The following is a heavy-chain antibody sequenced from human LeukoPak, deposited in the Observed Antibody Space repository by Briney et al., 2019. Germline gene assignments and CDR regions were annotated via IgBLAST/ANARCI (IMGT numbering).Heavy chain of an antibody. D-gene: IGHD3-16*02. V-gene: IGHV4-39*07. J-gene: IGHJ4*02. CDR2: IYYSGST. Sequence: SEILSLTCTVSGGSISSRSCYWGWIRQPPGKGLEWIGSIYYSGSTYYNPSLKSRATISLDTPKTQFSLKLPSVPAADTAVYYCARGGDYVWGSYPFHYWGQGTLVTVSS. CDR3: ARGGDYVWGSYPFHY. CDR1: GGSISSRSCY.